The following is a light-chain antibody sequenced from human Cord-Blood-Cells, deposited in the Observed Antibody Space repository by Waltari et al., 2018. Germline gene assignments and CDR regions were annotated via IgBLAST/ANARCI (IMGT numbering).Light chain of an antibody. V-gene: IGLV3-21*04. CDR3: QVWDSSSDRPV. CDR2: YDI. Sequence: SYVLTQPPSVSVAPGKTARITCGGNNIGSKSVHWYQQKPGQAPVLVIYYDIDRPSGIPERFSGSNSGNTATLTISRVEAGDEADYYCQVWDSSSDRPVFGGGTKLTVL. CDR1: NIGSKS. J-gene: IGLJ2*01.